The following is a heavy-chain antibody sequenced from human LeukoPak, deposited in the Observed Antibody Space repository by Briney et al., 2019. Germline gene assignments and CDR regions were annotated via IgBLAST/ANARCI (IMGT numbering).Heavy chain of an antibody. CDR2: INHSGST. D-gene: IGHD2-2*02. V-gene: IGHV4-34*01. J-gene: IGHJ4*02. CDR1: GGSFSGHY. CDR3: ARGPIVPAAISGAYFDY. Sequence: SETLSLTCAVYGGSFSGHYWSWIRQPPGKGLEWIGEINHSGSTNYNPSLKSRVTISVDASKNQFSLKLSSVTAADTAVYYCARGPIVPAAISGAYFDYWGLGTLVTVSS.